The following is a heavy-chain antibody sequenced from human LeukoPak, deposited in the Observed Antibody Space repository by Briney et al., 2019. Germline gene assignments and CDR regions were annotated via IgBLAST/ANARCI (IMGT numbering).Heavy chain of an antibody. Sequence: SVKVSCKTSGFTFISSAVQWVRQARGQRLEWXXXXVVGSGNTNYAQKFQERVTITRDMSTSTAYMELSSLRSEDTAVYYCAADPSYSSGYRYYFDYWGQGALVTVSS. D-gene: IGHD3-22*01. CDR1: GFTFISSA. J-gene: IGHJ4*02. V-gene: IGHV1-58*01. CDR3: AADPSYSSGYRYYFDY. CDR2: XVVGSGNT.